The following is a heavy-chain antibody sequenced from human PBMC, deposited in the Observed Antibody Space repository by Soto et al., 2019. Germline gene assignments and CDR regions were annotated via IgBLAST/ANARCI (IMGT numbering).Heavy chain of an antibody. CDR1: GYTFTSYG. Sequence: ASVKVSCKASGYTFTSYGIHWVRQAPGQRLEWMGWINAANGDTKYSPKFQGRVTITRETSASTAYMELSSLRSEDTAVYYCVRTHLSATGIAWFDARGQGTLVNVAS. D-gene: IGHD6-13*01. J-gene: IGHJ5*02. CDR2: INAANGDT. CDR3: VRTHLSATGIAWFDA. V-gene: IGHV1-3*01.